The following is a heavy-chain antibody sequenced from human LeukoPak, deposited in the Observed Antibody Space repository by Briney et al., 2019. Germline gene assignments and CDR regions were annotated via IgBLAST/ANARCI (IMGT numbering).Heavy chain of an antibody. CDR2: ISNDGDT. CDR3: ASTRGLTMVRGVIIWPTDY. Sequence: GGSLRLSCAASGFTVSSNYMSWVRQGPGKGLECVSVISNDGDTYYADSVKGRFTISRDNAKNSLYLQMNSLRAEDTAVYYCASTRGLTMVRGVIIWPTDYWGQGTLVTVSS. V-gene: IGHV3-66*01. J-gene: IGHJ4*02. D-gene: IGHD3-10*01. CDR1: GFTVSSNY.